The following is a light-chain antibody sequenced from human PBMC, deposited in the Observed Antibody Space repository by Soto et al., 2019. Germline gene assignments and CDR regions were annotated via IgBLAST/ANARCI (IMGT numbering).Light chain of an antibody. CDR2: EVV. CDR3: KSYAGSNPYV. Sequence: QSVLTQPPSASGSPGQSVTISCTGSQSDIGIYDFVSWYQHHPGKAPRLIIYEVVQRPSGVPDRFSGSKSGNTASLTVSGLQAADEADYFCKSYAGSNPYVFGTGTKLTVL. J-gene: IGLJ1*01. CDR1: QSDIGIYDF. V-gene: IGLV2-8*01.